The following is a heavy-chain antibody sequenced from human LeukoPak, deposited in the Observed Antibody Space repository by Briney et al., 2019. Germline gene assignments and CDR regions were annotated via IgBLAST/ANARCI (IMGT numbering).Heavy chain of an antibody. CDR1: GYTFISYG. J-gene: IGHJ4*02. V-gene: IGHV1-18*01. CDR2: ISAYNGNT. Sequence: GASVKVSCKASGYTFISYGISWVRQAPGQGLEWMGWISAYNGNTNYAQKLQGRVTMTTDTSTSTAYMELRSLRSDDTAVYYCAREGPITGTTNGFDYWGQGTLVTVSS. D-gene: IGHD1-7*01. CDR3: AREGPITGTTNGFDY.